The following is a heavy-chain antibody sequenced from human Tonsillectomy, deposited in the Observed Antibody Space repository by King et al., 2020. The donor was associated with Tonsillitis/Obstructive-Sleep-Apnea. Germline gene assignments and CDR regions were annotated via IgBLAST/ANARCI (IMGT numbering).Heavy chain of an antibody. Sequence: TLKESGPTLVKPTQTLTLTCTFSGFSLSTSGVGVGWVRQPPGMALEWLAVIYWDDAKRYSPSLKSRLTITRDTSKNQVVLTMTNMDPVDTATYYCAHRPMAYYYYYMDVWGKGTTVTVSS. CDR3: AHRPMAYYYYYMDV. CDR1: GFSLSTSGVG. D-gene: IGHD5-24*01. J-gene: IGHJ6*03. CDR2: IYWDDAK. V-gene: IGHV2-5*02.